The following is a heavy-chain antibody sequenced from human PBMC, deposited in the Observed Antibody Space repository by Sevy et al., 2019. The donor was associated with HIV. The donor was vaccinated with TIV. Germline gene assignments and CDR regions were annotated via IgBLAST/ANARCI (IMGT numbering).Heavy chain of an antibody. J-gene: IGHJ4*02. Sequence: ASVKVSCKASGYTFTNYFIHWVRHAPGEGLEWMGLINPSGGSTSYAQRFQGRVTMTRDTSTSTVYMDLSSLRSEDTAVYYCARAYYYDYSGPGFWGQGTLVTVSS. V-gene: IGHV1-46*01. CDR3: ARAYYYDYSGPGF. CDR2: INPSGGST. D-gene: IGHD1-26*01. CDR1: GYTFTNYF.